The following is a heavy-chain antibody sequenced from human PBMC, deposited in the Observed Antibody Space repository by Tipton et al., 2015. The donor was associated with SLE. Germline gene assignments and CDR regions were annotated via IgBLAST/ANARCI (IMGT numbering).Heavy chain of an antibody. CDR2: ITISGTT. Sequence: TLSLTCSVSGVSISSGNYYWSWVRQPAGKGLEGIGDITISGTTNYNPPLKSRVSISVDTSKNQFSLKLSSVTAADTAVYYCARVDRGPRNFDLWGRGTLVTVSS. D-gene: IGHD1-26*01. J-gene: IGHJ2*01. CDR1: GVSISSGNYY. V-gene: IGHV4-61*09. CDR3: ARVDRGPRNFDL.